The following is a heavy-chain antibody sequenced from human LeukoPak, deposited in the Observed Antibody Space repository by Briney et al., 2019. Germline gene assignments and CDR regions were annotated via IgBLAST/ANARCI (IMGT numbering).Heavy chain of an antibody. V-gene: IGHV3-23*01. CDR2: ISGSGGST. CDR1: GFTSSSYA. Sequence: GGSLRLSCAASGFTSSSYAMSWVRQAPGKGLEWVSAISGSGGSTYYADSVKGRFTISRDNSKNTLYLQMNSLRAEDTAAYYCAKENGSWSYYFDYWGQGTLVTVSS. D-gene: IGHD6-13*01. J-gene: IGHJ4*02. CDR3: AKENGSWSYYFDY.